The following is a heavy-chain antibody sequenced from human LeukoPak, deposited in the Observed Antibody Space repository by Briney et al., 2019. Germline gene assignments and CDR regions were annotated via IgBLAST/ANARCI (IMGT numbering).Heavy chain of an antibody. CDR3: ASRIKRLYYYMDV. CDR2: IYSGGST. V-gene: IGHV3-53*01. J-gene: IGHJ6*03. Sequence: LSGGSLRLSCAASGFTVSSNYMSWVRQSPGKGLEWVSVIYSGGSTYYADSVKGRFTINRDNSKNTLYIKMNSLRAEDTAVYYCASRIKRLYYYMDVWGKGTTVTVSS. D-gene: IGHD3-16*01. CDR1: GFTVSSNY.